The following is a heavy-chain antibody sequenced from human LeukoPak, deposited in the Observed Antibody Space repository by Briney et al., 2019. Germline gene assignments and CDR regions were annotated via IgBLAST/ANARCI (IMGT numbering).Heavy chain of an antibody. V-gene: IGHV4-59*08. CDR2: IYYSGST. Sequence: SETLSLTCTVSGGSISSYYWSWIRQPPGKGLEWIGYIYYSGSTNYNPSLKSRVTISVDTSKNQFSLKLSSVTAADTAVYYCARREGGKNYDYVWGSYRSSDAFDIWGQGTMVTVSS. CDR1: GGSISSYY. D-gene: IGHD3-16*02. J-gene: IGHJ3*02. CDR3: ARREGGKNYDYVWGSYRSSDAFDI.